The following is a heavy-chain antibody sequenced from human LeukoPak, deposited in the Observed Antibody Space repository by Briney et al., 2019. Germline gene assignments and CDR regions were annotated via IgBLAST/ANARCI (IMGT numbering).Heavy chain of an antibody. CDR3: ARDGPYYDVLTGYYKTYFDY. CDR1: GFTFSSYS. CDR2: ISSSSSTI. D-gene: IGHD3-9*01. J-gene: IGHJ4*02. V-gene: IGHV3-48*04. Sequence: GGSLRLSCAASGFTFSSYSMNWVRQAPGKGLEWISYISSSSSTIYYADHVKGRFTISRDNAKNSLYLQMDSLRAEDTAVYYCARDGPYYDVLTGYYKTYFDYWGQGALVTVSS.